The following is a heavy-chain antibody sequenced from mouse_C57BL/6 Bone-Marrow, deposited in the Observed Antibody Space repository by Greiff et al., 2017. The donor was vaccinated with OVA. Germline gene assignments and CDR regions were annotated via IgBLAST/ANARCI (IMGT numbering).Heavy chain of an antibody. V-gene: IGHV5-15*01. J-gene: IGHJ3*01. D-gene: IGHD1-1*01. CDR2: ISNLAYSI. Sequence: EVQLVESGGGLVQPGGSLKLSCAASGFTFSDYGMAWVRQAPRKGPEWVAFISNLAYSIYYADTVTGRFTISSENAKNTLYLEMSSLRSEDTAMYYCASTVVAPFSYWGQGTLVTVSA. CDR1: GFTFSDYG. CDR3: ASTVVAPFSY.